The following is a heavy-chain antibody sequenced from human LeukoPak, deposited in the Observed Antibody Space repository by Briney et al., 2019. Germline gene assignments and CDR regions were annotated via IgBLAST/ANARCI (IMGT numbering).Heavy chain of an antibody. CDR2: TYYRSKWYN. Sequence: NPSQTLSLTCAISGDRVSSNSAAWNWISQSPSRGLEWQGRTYYRSKWYNNYAVSVKSRITINPDTSKNQFSLQLNSVTPEDTAVYYCARDLDWFDPWGQGTLVTVSS. J-gene: IGHJ5*02. CDR1: GDRVSSNSAA. V-gene: IGHV6-1*01. CDR3: ARDLDWFDP.